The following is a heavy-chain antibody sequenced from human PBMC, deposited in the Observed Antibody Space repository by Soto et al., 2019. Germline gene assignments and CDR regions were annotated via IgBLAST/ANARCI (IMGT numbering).Heavy chain of an antibody. V-gene: IGHV1-2*04. J-gene: IGHJ6*03. D-gene: IGHD3-3*01. CDR3: ARAGSTASRDGNTIFGVVTPLTDYYYMDV. CDR2: INPNSGGT. CDR1: GYTFTGYY. Sequence: ASVKVSCKASGYTFTGYYMHWVRQAPGQGLEWMGWINPNSGGTNYAQKFQGWVTMTRDTSISTAYMELGRLRSDDTAVYYCARAGSTASRDGNTIFGVVTPLTDYYYMDVWGKGTTVTVSS.